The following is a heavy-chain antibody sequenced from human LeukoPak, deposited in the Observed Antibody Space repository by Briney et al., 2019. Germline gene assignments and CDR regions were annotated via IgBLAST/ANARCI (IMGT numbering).Heavy chain of an antibody. D-gene: IGHD2-2*01. Sequence: GGSLRLSCTTSGFTFSSPWMGWVRQAPGGGLDWVASIRQDGSQKYYVDSVKGRFTISRVNAKNSLYLQMNSLRAEDTAVYYCARDLKGQYQDAFDIWGQGTMVTVSS. V-gene: IGHV3-7*01. J-gene: IGHJ3*02. CDR3: ARDLKGQYQDAFDI. CDR2: IRQDGSQK. CDR1: GFTFSSPW.